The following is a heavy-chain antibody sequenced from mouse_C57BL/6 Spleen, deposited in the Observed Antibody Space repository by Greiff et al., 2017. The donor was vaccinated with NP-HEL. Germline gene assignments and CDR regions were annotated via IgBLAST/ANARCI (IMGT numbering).Heavy chain of an antibody. CDR1: GYSITSGYY. CDR3: ASGGIYDGYYQAWFAY. D-gene: IGHD2-3*01. Sequence: EVQRVESGPGLVKPSQSLSLTCSVTGYSITSGYYWNWIRQFPGNKLEWMGYISYDGSNNYNPSLKNRISITRDTSKNQFFLKLNSVTTEDTATYYCASGGIYDGYYQAWFAYWGQGTLVTVSA. CDR2: ISYDGSN. J-gene: IGHJ3*01. V-gene: IGHV3-6*01.